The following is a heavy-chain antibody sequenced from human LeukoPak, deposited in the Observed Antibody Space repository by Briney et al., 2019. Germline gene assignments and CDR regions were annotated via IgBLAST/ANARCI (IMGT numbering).Heavy chain of an antibody. CDR1: GYTFTSYA. V-gene: IGHV1-3*01. CDR3: ARGRGYYDSSGYPFYFDY. CDR2: INAGNGNT. J-gene: IGHJ4*02. Sequence: ASVKVSCKASGYTFTSYAMHWVRQAPGQRLEWMGWINAGNGNTKYSQKFQGRVTITADESTSTAYMELSSLRSEDTAVYYCARGRGYYDSSGYPFYFDYWGQGTLVTVSS. D-gene: IGHD3-22*01.